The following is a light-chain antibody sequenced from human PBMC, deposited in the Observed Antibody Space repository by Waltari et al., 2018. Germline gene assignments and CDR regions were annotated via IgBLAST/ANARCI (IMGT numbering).Light chain of an antibody. CDR3: QHHDDGPPT. CDR2: AAT. CDR1: RGVGTF. J-gene: IGKJ4*02. V-gene: IGKV3-15*01. Sequence: EIVMTQSPATLSVFPGERATLSCRASRGVGTFLFWYQQKPGQAPRLLIYAATIRVTGVPRRFSGSWAGTEFNLTISSVQSEDFAYYYCQHHDDGPPTFGGGTKVDI.